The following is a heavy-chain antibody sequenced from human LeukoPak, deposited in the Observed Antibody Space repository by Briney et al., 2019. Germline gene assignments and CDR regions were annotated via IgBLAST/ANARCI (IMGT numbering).Heavy chain of an antibody. J-gene: IGHJ4*01. CDR1: GGTFISYP. D-gene: IGHD4-17*01. CDR2: INPNSGNT. Sequence: AAVTVSFKASGGTFISYPISVLLQAPGQGLELMGCINPNSGNTAYAQKFQVRVTMTRTTSISTAYMELRSLRSEYTAMYYCSTGPEPGYGDYVEGFDYCGHGNLVTVSS. V-gene: IGHV1-8*02. CDR3: STGPEPGYGDYVEGFDY.